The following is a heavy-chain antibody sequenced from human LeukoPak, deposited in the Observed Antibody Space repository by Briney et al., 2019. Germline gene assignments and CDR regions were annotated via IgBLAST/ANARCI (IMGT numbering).Heavy chain of an antibody. Sequence: PGGSLRLSCAASGFTFSGYAMSWVRQAPGKGLEWVSAISGSGGSTYYADSVKGRFTISRDNSKNTLYLQMNSLRAEDTAVYYCAKDPNYYDSSGYYYSSPEGFDYWGQGTLVTVSS. CDR2: ISGSGGST. CDR3: AKDPNYYDSSGYYYSSPEGFDY. CDR1: GFTFSGYA. V-gene: IGHV3-23*01. D-gene: IGHD3-22*01. J-gene: IGHJ4*02.